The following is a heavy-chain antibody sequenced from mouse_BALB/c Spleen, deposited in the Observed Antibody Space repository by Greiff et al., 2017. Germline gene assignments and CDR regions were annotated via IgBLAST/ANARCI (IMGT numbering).Heavy chain of an antibody. D-gene: IGHD3-1*01. CDR2: IYPGDGDT. Sequence: VKLMESGAELVRPGSSVKISCKASGYAFSSYWMNWVKQRPGQGLEWIGQIYPGDGDTNYNGKFKGKATLTADKSSSTAYMQLSSLTSEDSAVYFCASRAARATRPFAYWGQGTLVTVSA. CDR1: GYAFSSYW. J-gene: IGHJ3*01. CDR3: ASRAARATRPFAY. V-gene: IGHV1-80*01.